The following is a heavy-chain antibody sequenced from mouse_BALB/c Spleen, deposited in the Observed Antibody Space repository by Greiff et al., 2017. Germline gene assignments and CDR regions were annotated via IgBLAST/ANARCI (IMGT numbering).Heavy chain of an antibody. CDR1: GFTFSSYA. J-gene: IGHJ2*01. D-gene: IGHD2-1*01. CDR2: ISSGGSYT. Sequence: EVQRVESGGGLVKPGGSLKLSCAASGFTFSSYAMSWVRQSPEKRLEWVAEISSGGSYTYYPDTVTGRFTISRDNAKNTLYLEMSSLRSEDTAMYYCARERAYGNYFDYWGQGTTLTVSS. V-gene: IGHV5-9-4*01. CDR3: ARERAYGNYFDY.